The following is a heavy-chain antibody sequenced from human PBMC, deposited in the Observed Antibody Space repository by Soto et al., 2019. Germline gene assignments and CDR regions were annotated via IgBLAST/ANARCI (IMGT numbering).Heavy chain of an antibody. CDR2: ISSSSSYI. D-gene: IGHD6-13*01. V-gene: IGHV3-21*01. CDR3: ARDAIADQRFHHYYYYMDV. J-gene: IGHJ6*03. Sequence: GGSLRLSCAASGFTFSSYSMNWVRQAPGKGLEWVSSISSSSSYIYYADSVKGRFTISRDNAKNSLYLQMNSLRAEDTAVYYCARDAIADQRFHHYYYYMDVWGKGTTVTVSS. CDR1: GFTFSSYS.